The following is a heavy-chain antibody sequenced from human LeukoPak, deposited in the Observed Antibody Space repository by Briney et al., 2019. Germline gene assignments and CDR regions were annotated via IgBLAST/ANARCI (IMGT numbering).Heavy chain of an antibody. CDR3: ARVGDYYGSGSYYRH. D-gene: IGHD3-10*01. CDR1: GGSISSYY. V-gene: IGHV4-4*07. J-gene: IGHJ4*02. Sequence: SETLSLTCTVSGGSISSYYWSWIRQPAGKGLEWIGRIYTSGSTNYNPSLKSRVTMSVDTSKNQFSLKLSSVTAADTAVYYCARVGDYYGSGSYYRHWGQGTLVTVSS. CDR2: IYTSGST.